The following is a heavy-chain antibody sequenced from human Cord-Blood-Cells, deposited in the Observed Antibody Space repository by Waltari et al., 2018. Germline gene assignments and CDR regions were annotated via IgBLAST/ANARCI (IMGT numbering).Heavy chain of an antibody. CDR1: GFTFSSYS. CDR3: ARWGARPETFDY. CDR2: ISSSSSYI. Sequence: EVQLVESGGGLVKPGGPLRLSCAASGFTFSSYSMNWFRQAPGKGLEWVSSISSSSSYIYYADSVKGRFTISRENAKNSLYLQMNSLRAEDTAVYYCARWGARPETFDYWGQGTLVTVSS. V-gene: IGHV3-21*01. D-gene: IGHD6-6*01. J-gene: IGHJ4*02.